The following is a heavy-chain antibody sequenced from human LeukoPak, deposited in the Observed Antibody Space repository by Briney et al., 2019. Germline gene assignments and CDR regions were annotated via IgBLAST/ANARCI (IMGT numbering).Heavy chain of an antibody. Sequence: GGSLGLSCAASGFTFSSYWMSWVRQAPGKGLEWVANIKQDGSEKYYVDSVKGRFTISRDNAKNSLYLQMNNLRAEDTAVYYCARDIRIYDILTGYYLWYFDLWGRGTLVTVSS. J-gene: IGHJ2*01. V-gene: IGHV3-7*01. CDR3: ARDIRIYDILTGYYLWYFDL. D-gene: IGHD3-9*01. CDR1: GFTFSSYW. CDR2: IKQDGSEK.